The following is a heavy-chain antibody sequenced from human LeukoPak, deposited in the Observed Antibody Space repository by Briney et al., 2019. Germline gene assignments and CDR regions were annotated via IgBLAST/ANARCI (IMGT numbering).Heavy chain of an antibody. CDR3: TKGVYGSRSEHDY. V-gene: IGHV3-23*01. J-gene: IGHJ4*02. CDR1: GFTFSSYG. CDR2: ISGSGERT. Sequence: GGTLRLSCAASGFTFSSYGMSWVRQAPGKGLEWVSAISGSGERTYYADSVKGRFTISRDNSKNTLYLQMNSLRAEDTAVYYCTKGVYGSRSEHDYWGQGTLVTVSS. D-gene: IGHD3-10*01.